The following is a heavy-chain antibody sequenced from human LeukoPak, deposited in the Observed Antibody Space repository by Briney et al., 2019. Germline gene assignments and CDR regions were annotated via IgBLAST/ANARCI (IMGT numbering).Heavy chain of an antibody. D-gene: IGHD6-19*01. CDR1: GFTFSSYG. Sequence: GGSLRLSCAASGFTFSSYGMHWVRQAPGKGLEWVAVIWYDGSNKYYADSVKGRFTISRDNSKNTLYLQMNSLRAEDTAVYYCARINDSSGWSPFDYWGQGTLVTVSS. CDR3: ARINDSSGWSPFDY. CDR2: IWYDGSNK. J-gene: IGHJ4*02. V-gene: IGHV3-33*01.